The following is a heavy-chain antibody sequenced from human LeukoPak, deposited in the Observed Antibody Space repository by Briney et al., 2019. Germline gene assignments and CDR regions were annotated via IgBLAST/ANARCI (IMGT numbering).Heavy chain of an antibody. CDR1: GFTFSSYS. V-gene: IGHV3-21*01. J-gene: IGHJ4*02. CDR3: ARAPTGGTYFDY. Sequence: GGSLRLSCAASGFTFSSYSMNWVRQAPGKGLEWVSSISSSSSYIYYADSVKGRFTISRDNAKNTLYLQMNGLRAEDTAVYYCARAPTGGTYFDYWGQGTLVTVSS. CDR2: ISSSSSYI.